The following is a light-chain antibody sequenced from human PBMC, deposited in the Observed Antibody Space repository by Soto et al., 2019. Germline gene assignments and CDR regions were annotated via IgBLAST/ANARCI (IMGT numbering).Light chain of an antibody. Sequence: LTQPASVSGSPGQSITISCTGSGHDIGAYNYVSWYQQHQGKAPKLIIYEVENRPSGVSNRFSASKSAFTASLTISGLQAEDEADYYCSSYTTSYFYVFGPGTKVTVL. CDR3: SSYTTSYFYV. J-gene: IGLJ1*01. V-gene: IGLV2-14*01. CDR1: GHDIGAYNY. CDR2: EVE.